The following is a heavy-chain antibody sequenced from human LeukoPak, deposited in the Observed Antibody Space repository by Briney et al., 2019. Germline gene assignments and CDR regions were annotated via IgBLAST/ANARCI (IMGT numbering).Heavy chain of an antibody. V-gene: IGHV3-21*01. Sequence: PGGSLRLSCAASGFTFSNYNMNWVRQAPGKGLEWVSSISTSSSYIYYADSVKGRFTISRDNAKNSLYLQMNSLRAEDTAVYYCARNRRGLPDYWGQGTLVTVSS. CDR2: ISTSSSYI. D-gene: IGHD5-12*01. J-gene: IGHJ4*02. CDR3: ARNRRGLPDY. CDR1: GFTFSNYN.